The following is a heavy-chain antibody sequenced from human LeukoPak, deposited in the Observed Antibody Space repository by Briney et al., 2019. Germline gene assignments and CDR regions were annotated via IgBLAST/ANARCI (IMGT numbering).Heavy chain of an antibody. V-gene: IGHV3-23*01. D-gene: IGHD3-10*01. Sequence: GGSLRLSCAASGFTFSSNAMTWVRQAPGKGLEWVSVITANGGRTYYADSVKGRSTISRDNSKNTLSLQMNSLRADDTAVYYCAKDGAAPGSGGDYFDYWGQGTLVTVSS. CDR1: GFTFSSNA. J-gene: IGHJ4*02. CDR3: AKDGAAPGSGGDYFDY. CDR2: ITANGGRT.